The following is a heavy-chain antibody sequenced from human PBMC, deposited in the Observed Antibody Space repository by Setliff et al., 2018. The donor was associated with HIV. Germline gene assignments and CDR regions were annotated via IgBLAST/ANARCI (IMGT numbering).Heavy chain of an antibody. J-gene: IGHJ5*02. CDR2: NYYSGST. D-gene: IGHD3-3*01. CDR3: ARHDFWSGYHNWFDP. CDR1: GGSISSSSNY. Sequence: SETLSLTCTVSGGSISSSSNYWGWIRQPPGKGLEWIGNNYYSGSTYYNPSLKSRVTISVDMSTNKFSLRLTSVTAADTAMYYCARHDFWSGYHNWFDPWGQGTLVTVSS. V-gene: IGHV4-39*01.